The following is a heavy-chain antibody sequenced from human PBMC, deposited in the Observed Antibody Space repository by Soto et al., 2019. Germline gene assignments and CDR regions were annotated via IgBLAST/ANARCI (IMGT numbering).Heavy chain of an antibody. CDR3: AKDSMYDYVWGSYRSYYFDY. V-gene: IGHV3-23*01. D-gene: IGHD3-16*02. CDR1: GFTFSSND. Sequence: PGGSLRLTCAASGFTFSSNDMNWVRQAPGKGLEWVSAISGSGGSTYYADSVKGRFTISRDNSKNTLYLQMNSLRAEDTAVYYCAKDSMYDYVWGSYRSYYFDYWGQGTLVTVSS. J-gene: IGHJ4*02. CDR2: ISGSGGST.